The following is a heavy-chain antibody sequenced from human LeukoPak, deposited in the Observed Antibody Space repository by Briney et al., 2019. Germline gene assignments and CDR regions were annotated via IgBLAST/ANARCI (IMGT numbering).Heavy chain of an antibody. Sequence: GGSLRLSCAASGFTSSNAWMSWVRQAPGKGLEWVGRIKSKTDGGTTDYAAPVKGRFTISRDDSKNTLYLQMNSLKTEDTAVYYCTTGQLGYCSGGSCYHSDYWGQGTLVTVSS. CDR1: GFTSSNAW. CDR3: TTGQLGYCSGGSCYHSDY. CDR2: IKSKTDGGTT. J-gene: IGHJ4*02. V-gene: IGHV3-15*01. D-gene: IGHD2-15*01.